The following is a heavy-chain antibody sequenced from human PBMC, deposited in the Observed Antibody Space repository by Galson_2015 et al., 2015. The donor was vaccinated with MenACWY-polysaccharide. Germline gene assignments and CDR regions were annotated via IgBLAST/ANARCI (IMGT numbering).Heavy chain of an antibody. CDR3: AKAGGDYGTELIEY. CDR1: GFTFSSYD. V-gene: IGHV3-74*01. D-gene: IGHD4-17*01. Sequence: SLRLSCAASGFTFSSYDMHWVRQPTGKGLEWVSTVTSSGASRADYADSVKGRFTISRDNAKNTLYLQMNSLRGEDTALYYCAKAGGDYGTELIEYW. J-gene: IGHJ4*01. CDR2: VTSSGASRA.